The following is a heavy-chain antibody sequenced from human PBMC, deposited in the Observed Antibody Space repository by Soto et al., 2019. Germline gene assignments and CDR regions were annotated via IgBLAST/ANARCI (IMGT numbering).Heavy chain of an antibody. D-gene: IGHD3-3*01. CDR2: IYYSGST. CDR1: GGSISSYY. CDR3: ARVGGPRDYDFWSGYYTAPSYYYYMDV. Sequence: SETLSLTCTVSGGSISSYYWSWIRQPPGKGLEWIGYIYYSGSTNYNPSLKSRVTISVDTSKNQFSLKLSSATAADTAVYYCARVGGPRDYDFWSGYYTAPSYYYYMDVWGKGTTVTVSS. J-gene: IGHJ6*03. V-gene: IGHV4-59*01.